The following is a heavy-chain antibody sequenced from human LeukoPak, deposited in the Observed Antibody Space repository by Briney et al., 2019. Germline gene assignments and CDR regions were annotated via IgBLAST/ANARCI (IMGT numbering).Heavy chain of an antibody. CDR1: GFTVSSHY. CDR2: ISSSSSYI. Sequence: GGSLRLSCAASGFTVSSHYMSWVRQAPGKGLEWVSSISSSSSYIYYADSVKGRFTISRDNAKNSLYLQMNSLRAEDTAVYYCATEDHSGGWSPDYWGQGTLVTVSS. V-gene: IGHV3-21*01. CDR3: ATEDHSGGWSPDY. J-gene: IGHJ4*02. D-gene: IGHD6-19*01.